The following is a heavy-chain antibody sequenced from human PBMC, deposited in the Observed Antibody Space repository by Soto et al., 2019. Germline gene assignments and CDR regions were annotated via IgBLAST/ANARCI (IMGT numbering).Heavy chain of an antibody. CDR2: ISGSGGST. CDR3: AKDGGYCSGGSCHTGFYYYYYGMDV. J-gene: IGHJ6*02. Sequence: GGSLRLSCAASGFTFSSYAMSWVRQAPGKGLEWVSAISGSGGSTYYADSVKGRFTISRDNSKNTLYLQMNSLRAEDTAVYYCAKDGGYCSGGSCHTGFYYYYYGMDVWGQGTTVTVSS. D-gene: IGHD2-15*01. CDR1: GFTFSSYA. V-gene: IGHV3-23*01.